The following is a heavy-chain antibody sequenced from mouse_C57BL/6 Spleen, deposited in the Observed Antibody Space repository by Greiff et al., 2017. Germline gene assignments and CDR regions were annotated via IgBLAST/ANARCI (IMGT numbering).Heavy chain of an antibody. J-gene: IGHJ3*01. Sequence: EVKLQESGPGLVKPSQSLSLTCSVTGYSITSGYYWNWIRQFPGNKLEWMGYISYDGSNNYNPSLKNRISITRDTSKNQFFLKLNSVTTEDTATYYCARSDYYGSRGVAYWGQGTLVTVSA. CDR1: GYSITSGYY. D-gene: IGHD1-1*01. CDR2: ISYDGSN. CDR3: ARSDYYGSRGVAY. V-gene: IGHV3-6*01.